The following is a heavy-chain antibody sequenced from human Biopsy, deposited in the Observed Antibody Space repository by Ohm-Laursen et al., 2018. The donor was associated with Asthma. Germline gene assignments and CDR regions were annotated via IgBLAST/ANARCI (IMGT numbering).Heavy chain of an antibody. CDR3: AMGYSGSDRIVYYYSGLEV. J-gene: IGHJ6*02. CDR1: GDSFSNYA. CDR2: LIPVLGTP. Sequence: GSSVKVSCKSSGDSFSNYAISWVRQAPGQGLEWMGGLIPVLGTPDHAQMFEGRVTITADESTSTAYMELSSLSSEDTAVYYCAMGYSGSDRIVYYYSGLEVWGQGTTVTVSS. D-gene: IGHD5-12*01. V-gene: IGHV1-69*01.